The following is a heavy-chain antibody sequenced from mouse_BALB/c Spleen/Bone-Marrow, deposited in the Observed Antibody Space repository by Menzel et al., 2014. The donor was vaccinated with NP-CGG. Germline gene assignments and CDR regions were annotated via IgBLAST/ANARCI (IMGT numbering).Heavy chain of an antibody. CDR2: ISSDSGAI. Sequence: DVKLVESGGGLVQPGGSRKLSCAASGFTFSSFGMHWVRPAPEKGLEWIAYISSDSGAIFYADTVKGRFTISRDNPKNTLFLQMTSLRSEDTAIYFCTRGGNWEDFDYWGQGTTLTVSS. D-gene: IGHD4-1*01. V-gene: IGHV5-17*02. CDR3: TRGGNWEDFDY. CDR1: GFTFSSFG. J-gene: IGHJ2*01.